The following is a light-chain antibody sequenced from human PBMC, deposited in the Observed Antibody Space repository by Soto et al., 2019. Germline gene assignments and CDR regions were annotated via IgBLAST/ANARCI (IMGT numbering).Light chain of an antibody. J-gene: IGKJ1*01. CDR1: QSVSSN. CDR3: QQYNDWPRT. Sequence: EVVMTQSPATLSVSPGERATLSCRASQSVSSNLAWYQQRPGQAPRVLIHGASTRATGIPARFSGSGSGTEFTLTISGLESEDFAFYYCQQYNDWPRTFGQGTKVEIK. CDR2: GAS. V-gene: IGKV3-15*01.